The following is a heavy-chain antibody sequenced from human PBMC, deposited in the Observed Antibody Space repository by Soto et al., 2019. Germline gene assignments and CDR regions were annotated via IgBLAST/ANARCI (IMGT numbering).Heavy chain of an antibody. CDR3: ARAAYRSLWFLSH. Sequence: GASVKVSCKASGYKFTTYFIHWVRQAPGQGLEWMGMIHPSGDTGYAQKFRGRVTMTIDTSTTTAYMELSGLRSDDTGVYYCARAAYRSLWFLSHWAQGTLVTVSS. CDR2: IHPSGDT. V-gene: IGHV1-46*01. D-gene: IGHD3-9*01. CDR1: GYKFTTYF. J-gene: IGHJ4*02.